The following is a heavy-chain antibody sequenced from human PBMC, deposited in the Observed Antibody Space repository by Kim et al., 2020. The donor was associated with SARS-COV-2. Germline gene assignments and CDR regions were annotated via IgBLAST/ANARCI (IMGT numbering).Heavy chain of an antibody. D-gene: IGHD6-13*01. CDR3: ARDVGSSLAFDY. Sequence: NYNPSVKGRVTISVDKAKNQFSLKLSSVTAADTAVYYCARDVGSSLAFDYWGQGTLVTVSS. V-gene: IGHV4-59*01. J-gene: IGHJ4*02.